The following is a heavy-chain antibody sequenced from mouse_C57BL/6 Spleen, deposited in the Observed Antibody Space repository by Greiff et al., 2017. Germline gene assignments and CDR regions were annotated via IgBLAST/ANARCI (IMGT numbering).Heavy chain of an antibody. CDR1: GFSFNTYA. J-gene: IGHJ3*01. D-gene: IGHD1-1*02. V-gene: IGHV10-1*01. Sequence: EVQLVESGGGLVQPKGSLKLSCAASGFSFNTYAMNWVRQAPGKGLEWVARIRSKSNNYATYYADSVKDRFTISRDDSESMLYLQMNNLKTEDTAMYYCVRQGSRRTWFAYWGQGILVTVSA. CDR3: VRQGSRRTWFAY. CDR2: IRSKSNNYAT.